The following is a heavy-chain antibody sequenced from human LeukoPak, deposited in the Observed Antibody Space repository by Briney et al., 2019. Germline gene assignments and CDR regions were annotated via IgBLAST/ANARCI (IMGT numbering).Heavy chain of an antibody. CDR1: GGSISSYY. CDR3: AREERAAAGY. CDR2: IYHSGST. V-gene: IGHV4-59*12. D-gene: IGHD6-13*01. J-gene: IGHJ4*02. Sequence: TSETLSLTCTVSGGSISSYYWSWIRQPPGKGLEWIGYIYHSGSTYYNPSLKSRVTISVDRSKNQFSLKLSSVTAADTAVYYCAREERAAAGYWGQGTLVTVSS.